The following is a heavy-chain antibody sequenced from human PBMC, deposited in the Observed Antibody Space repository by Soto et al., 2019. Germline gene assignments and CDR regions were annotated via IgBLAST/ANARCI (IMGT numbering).Heavy chain of an antibody. D-gene: IGHD3-10*01. CDR1: GFTFSSYA. J-gene: IGHJ4*02. Sequence: GGSLRLSCAASGFTFSSYAMSWVRQAPGKGLEWVSAISGSGGSTYYADSVKGRFTISRDNSKNTLYLQMNSLRAEDTAVYYCAKESGGGFGELLAPDYWGQGTLVTVSS. V-gene: IGHV3-23*01. CDR3: AKESGGGFGELLAPDY. CDR2: ISGSGGST.